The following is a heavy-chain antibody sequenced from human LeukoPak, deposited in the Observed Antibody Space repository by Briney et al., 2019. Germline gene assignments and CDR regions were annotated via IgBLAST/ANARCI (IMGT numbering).Heavy chain of an antibody. CDR3: ARDRTSVGATTSFDY. CDR1: GYTFTSYG. J-gene: IGHJ4*02. CDR2: ISAYNGNT. V-gene: IGHV1-18*01. Sequence: ASVKVSCKASGYTFTSYGISWVRQAPGQGLEWMGRISAYNGNTNYAQKLQGRVTMTTDTSTSTAYMELRSLRSDDTAVYYCARDRTSVGATTSFDYWGQGTLVTVSS. D-gene: IGHD1-26*01.